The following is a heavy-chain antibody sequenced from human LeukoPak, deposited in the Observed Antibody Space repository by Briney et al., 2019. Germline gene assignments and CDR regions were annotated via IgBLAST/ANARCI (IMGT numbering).Heavy chain of an antibody. D-gene: IGHD3-22*01. V-gene: IGHV4-39*01. CDR2: IYYSGST. Sequence: PSETMSLTCAVSGGSITSSSYYWGWIRQPPGKGLEWIGSIYYSGSTYYNPSLKSRVTISVDTSKNQFSLKLSSVTAADTAVYYCARRPADSSGRPNDRWGQGTLVTVSS. CDR1: GGSITSSSYY. CDR3: ARRPADSSGRPNDR. J-gene: IGHJ5*02.